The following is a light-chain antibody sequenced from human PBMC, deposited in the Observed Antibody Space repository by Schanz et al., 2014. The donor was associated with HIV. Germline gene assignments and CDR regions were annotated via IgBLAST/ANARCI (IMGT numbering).Light chain of an antibody. CDR2: EAS. J-gene: IGKJ2*01. CDR3: QQYSNYPHT. CDR1: QSISPW. V-gene: IGKV1-5*03. Sequence: DIQMTQSPSTLSASVGDRVSITCRASQSISPWLAWYQQRPGKTPKLLINEASNLQSGVPSRFSGSGSGTEFTLTITSLQPDDFATYYCQQYSNYPHTFGQGTKLDIK.